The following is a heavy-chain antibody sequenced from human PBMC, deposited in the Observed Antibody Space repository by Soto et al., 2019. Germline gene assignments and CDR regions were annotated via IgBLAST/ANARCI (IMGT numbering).Heavy chain of an antibody. J-gene: IGHJ4*02. CDR3: ARGQFWRSSFDY. CDR2: IKYSGTT. Sequence: SDTLSLTSNDSGCTISSSRCHWCWIRQPPGKGLEWIASIKYSGTTFYNPSLKSRVTLSVDTSKNQFALKLSSVTAAETAVYYCARGQFWRSSFDYWGQG. V-gene: IGHV4-39*01. CDR1: GCTISSSRCH. D-gene: IGHD6-13*01.